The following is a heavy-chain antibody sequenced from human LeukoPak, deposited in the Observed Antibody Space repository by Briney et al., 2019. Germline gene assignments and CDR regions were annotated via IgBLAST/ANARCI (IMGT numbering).Heavy chain of an antibody. Sequence: PSETLSVTGTGSNGSISSYYWGWIRQPAGKGLEWIGRIYTSGTTNYNPSLKSRVSMSVVTSKNQFSLKLSSVTAADTAVYYCAQSYDSSGSQNYYYYYMDVWGKGTTVTVSS. CDR1: NGSISSYY. CDR3: AQSYDSSGSQNYYYYYMDV. CDR2: IYTSGTT. J-gene: IGHJ6*03. V-gene: IGHV4-4*07. D-gene: IGHD3-22*01.